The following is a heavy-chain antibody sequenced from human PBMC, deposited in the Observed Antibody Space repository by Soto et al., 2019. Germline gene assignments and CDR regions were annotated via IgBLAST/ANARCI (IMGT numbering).Heavy chain of an antibody. Sequence: GGSLRLSCEASGFTFSAYTMSWVRQAPGKGLEWVAYISHTSRTIFYADSVNGRFTISRDNSKNTLYLQMNSLRAEDTAVYYCAKDGATITTYFDYWGQGTLVTVSS. CDR1: GFTFSAYT. D-gene: IGHD5-12*01. CDR3: AKDGATITTYFDY. CDR2: ISHTSRTI. V-gene: IGHV3-48*01. J-gene: IGHJ4*02.